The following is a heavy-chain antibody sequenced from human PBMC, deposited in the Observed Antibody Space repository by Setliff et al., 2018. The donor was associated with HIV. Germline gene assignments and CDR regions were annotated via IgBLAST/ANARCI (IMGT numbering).Heavy chain of an antibody. CDR1: GGSISSIGYS. Sequence: SETLSLTCAVSGGSISSIGYSWSWIRQPPGEGLEWIGYIYDSGKTKYNPSLKSRVTISEDRSKNSVFLQMNSLTAGDTAIYYCTRDGSGSPDYWGQGTLVTVSS. D-gene: IGHD3-10*01. CDR3: TRDGSGSPDY. CDR2: IYDSGKT. J-gene: IGHJ4*02. V-gene: IGHV4-30-2*01.